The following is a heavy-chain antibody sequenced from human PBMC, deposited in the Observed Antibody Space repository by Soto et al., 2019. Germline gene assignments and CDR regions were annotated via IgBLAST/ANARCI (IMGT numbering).Heavy chain of an antibody. J-gene: IGHJ4*02. CDR2: ISYDGSNR. CDR1: GFPFTTYG. V-gene: IGHV3-30*03. D-gene: IGHD3-10*01. Sequence: QVQLVESAGRVVQPGRSLRLSCAASGFPFTTYGMHWVREGPGKGLEWVAVISYDGSNRYYADSVKGRFTISRDNSKNTLYLQINDLRPEDTALYYCVGGQYYFDYRGQGTLVTVSS. CDR3: VGGQYYFDY.